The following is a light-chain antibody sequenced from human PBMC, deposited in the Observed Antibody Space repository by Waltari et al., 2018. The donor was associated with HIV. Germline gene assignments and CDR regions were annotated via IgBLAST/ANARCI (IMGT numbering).Light chain of an antibody. CDR3: CSYTSSITGRV. CDR2: DVT. V-gene: IGLV2-14*03. Sequence: QSALTQPASVSGSPGQSITISCTGTSSDVGGYKYVSWYQQYHGKAPRLSIYDVTNRPSGVSNRFSGSKSGNTASLTISRLQAEDESDYYCCSYTSSITGRVFGTVTKVTVL. CDR1: SSDVGGYKY. J-gene: IGLJ1*01.